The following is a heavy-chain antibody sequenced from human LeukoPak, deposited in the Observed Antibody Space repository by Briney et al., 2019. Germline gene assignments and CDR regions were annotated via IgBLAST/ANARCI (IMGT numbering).Heavy chain of an antibody. D-gene: IGHD1-26*01. V-gene: IGHV3-48*01. CDR2: ISSSSSTI. CDR3: ARASSGGSHYPGHAFDI. Sequence: GGSLRLSCAASGFTFSSYSMNWVRQAPGKGLEWVSYISSSSSTIYYADSVKGRFTISRDNAKNSLYLQMNSLRAEDTAVYYCARASSGGSHYPGHAFDIWGQGTMVTVSS. CDR1: GFTFSSYS. J-gene: IGHJ3*02.